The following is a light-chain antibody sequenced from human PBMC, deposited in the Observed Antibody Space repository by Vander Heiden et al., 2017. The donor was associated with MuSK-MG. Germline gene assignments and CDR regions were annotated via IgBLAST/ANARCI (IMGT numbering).Light chain of an antibody. CDR1: QSVSSSY. CDR3: LQYGSPPLT. V-gene: IGKV3-20*01. Sequence: EIVLTQSPGTLSLSPGERATLSCRASQSVSSSYLAWYQQKPGQAPRLRIYGASSRATGIPDRFSGSGSGTDFTLTISRLEPEDFAVYYCLQYGSPPLTFGGGTKVEIK. J-gene: IGKJ4*01. CDR2: GAS.